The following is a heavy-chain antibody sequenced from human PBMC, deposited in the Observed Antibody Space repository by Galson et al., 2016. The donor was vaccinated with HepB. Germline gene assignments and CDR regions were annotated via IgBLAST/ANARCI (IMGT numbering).Heavy chain of an antibody. V-gene: IGHV4-39*01. D-gene: IGHD6-13*01. CDR1: GGSISSSIYY. Sequence: SETLSLTCTVSGGSISSSIYYWTWIRQPPGKGLEWIGSIYYSGSTYYNPSLKSRLTISVDTSKNQLSLNLNSMTAADTAVYYCARLAPYGGSWNALRAYYFDYWGQGILVTVSS. CDR2: IYYSGST. J-gene: IGHJ4*02. CDR3: ARLAPYGGSWNALRAYYFDY.